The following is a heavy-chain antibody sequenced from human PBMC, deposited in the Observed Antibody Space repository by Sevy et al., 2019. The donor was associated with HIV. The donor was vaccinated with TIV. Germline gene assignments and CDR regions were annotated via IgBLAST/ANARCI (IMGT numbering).Heavy chain of an antibody. D-gene: IGHD2-2*01. CDR1: GGTFSSYA. V-gene: IGHV1-69*13. CDR2: IIPIFGTA. J-gene: IGHJ6*02. CDR3: ARYLTYCSSTSCSFDYGMDV. Sequence: ASVKVSCKASGGTFSSYAISWVRQAPGQGLEWMGGIIPIFGTANYAQKFQGRVTITADESTSTAYMELSSLRSEDTAVYYCARYLTYCSSTSCSFDYGMDVWGQGTTVTVSS.